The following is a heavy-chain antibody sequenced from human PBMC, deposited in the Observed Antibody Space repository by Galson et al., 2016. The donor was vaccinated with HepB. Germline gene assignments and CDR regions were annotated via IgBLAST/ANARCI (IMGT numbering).Heavy chain of an antibody. J-gene: IGHJ4*02. CDR2: IIPVFGTA. Sequence: SVKVSCKASGGTFSSYTISWVRQAPGQGLEWMGGIIPVFGTANYAQKFQGRVTITADKSTTTAYMELSSLRSGDTAIYYYATGAGGYNYLKSWGQGSLVTVSS. V-gene: IGHV1-69*06. CDR3: ATGAGGYNYLKS. CDR1: GGTFSSYT. D-gene: IGHD5-24*01.